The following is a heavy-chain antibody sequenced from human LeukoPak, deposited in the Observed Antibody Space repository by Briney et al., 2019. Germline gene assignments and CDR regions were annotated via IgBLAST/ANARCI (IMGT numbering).Heavy chain of an antibody. D-gene: IGHD5-18*01. Sequence: ASVKVSCKASGYTFTGYYMHWVRQAPGQGLEWMGGIIPIFGTANYAQKFQGRVTITTDESTSTAYMELSSLRSEDTAVYYCARGGGYSYDWYFDLWGRGTLVTVSS. V-gene: IGHV1-69*05. CDR3: ARGGGYSYDWYFDL. J-gene: IGHJ2*01. CDR1: GYTFTGYY. CDR2: IIPIFGTA.